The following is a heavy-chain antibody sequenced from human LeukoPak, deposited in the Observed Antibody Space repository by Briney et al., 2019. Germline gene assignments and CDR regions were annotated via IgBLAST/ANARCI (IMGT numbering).Heavy chain of an antibody. CDR2: ISSSSSFI. V-gene: IGHV3-21*01. CDR3: ARLSWYYDSSGHSVDAFDI. Sequence: GGSLRLSCAASGFTLSSYSMNWVRQAPGKGLEWVSSISSSSSFIYYADSVKGRFTISRDNAKNSLYLQMNSLRAEDTAVYYCARLSWYYDSSGHSVDAFDIWGQGTMVTVSS. D-gene: IGHD3-22*01. CDR1: GFTLSSYS. J-gene: IGHJ3*02.